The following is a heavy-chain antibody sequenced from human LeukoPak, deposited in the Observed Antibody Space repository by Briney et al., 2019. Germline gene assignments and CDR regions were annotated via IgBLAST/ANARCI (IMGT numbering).Heavy chain of an antibody. D-gene: IGHD3-10*01. J-gene: IGHJ4*02. CDR1: GFTFSSYW. CDR2: IKQDGSEK. Sequence: GGSLRLSCAASGFTFSSYWMSWVRQAPGKGLEWVANIKQDGSEKYYVDSVKGRFTISRDNAKNSLYLQMNSLRAKDTAVYYCARAILLWFGELPYYFDYWGQGTLVTVSS. V-gene: IGHV3-7*01. CDR3: ARAILLWFGELPYYFDY.